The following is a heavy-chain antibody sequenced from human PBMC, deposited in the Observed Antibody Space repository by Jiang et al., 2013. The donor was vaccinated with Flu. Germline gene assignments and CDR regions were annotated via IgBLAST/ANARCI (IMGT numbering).Heavy chain of an antibody. J-gene: IGHJ5*02. CDR1: GGSISSYY. CDR3: ARGYREYDILTACWFDP. Sequence: PGLVKPSETLSLTCTVSGGSISSYYWTWIRQPPGKGLEWIGYIYYTGSTNYNPSLKSRVTILVDKSKNQFSLKLSSVTAADTAVYYCARGYREYDILTACWFDPWGQGTLVTVSS. V-gene: IGHV4-59*12. CDR2: IYYTGST. D-gene: IGHD3-9*01.